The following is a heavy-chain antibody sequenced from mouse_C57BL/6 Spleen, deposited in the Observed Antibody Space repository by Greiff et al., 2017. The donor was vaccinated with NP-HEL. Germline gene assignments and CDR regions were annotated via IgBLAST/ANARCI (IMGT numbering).Heavy chain of an antibody. V-gene: IGHV10-1*01. CDR1: GFSFNTYA. CDR3: FGGGYFDD. Sequence: VQLKESGGGLVQPKGSLKLSCAASGFSFNTYAMNWVRQAPGKGLEWVARISSKSNNYASYYADSVKDRFTISSDDTQSMLYLQMNNLKTEDTAMYYCFGGGYFDDWGTGTTLTVSS. CDR2: ISSKSNNYAS. J-gene: IGHJ2*01.